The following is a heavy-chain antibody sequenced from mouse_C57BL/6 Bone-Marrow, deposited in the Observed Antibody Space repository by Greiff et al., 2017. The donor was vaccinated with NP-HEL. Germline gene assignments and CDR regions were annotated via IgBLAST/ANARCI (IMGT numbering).Heavy chain of an antibody. J-gene: IGHJ4*01. CDR3: ARHEGGGYDGFYYARDY. D-gene: IGHD2-2*01. CDR1: GYTFTEYT. CDR2: FYPGSGSI. V-gene: IGHV1-62-2*01. Sequence: QVQLKESGAELVKPGASVKLSCKASGYTFTEYTIHWVKQRSGQGLAWIGWFYPGSGSIKYNEKFKDKATLTADKSSSTVYMELSRLTSEDSAVYFCARHEGGGYDGFYYARDYGGQGTSVTVSS.